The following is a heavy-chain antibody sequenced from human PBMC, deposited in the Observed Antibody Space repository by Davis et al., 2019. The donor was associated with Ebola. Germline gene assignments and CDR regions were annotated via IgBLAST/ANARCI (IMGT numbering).Heavy chain of an antibody. CDR3: ARDHGRVWSDY. CDR1: GYTFTSYY. D-gene: IGHD6-19*01. J-gene: IGHJ4*02. Sequence: ASVKVSCKASGYTFTSYYMHWVRQAPGQGLEWMGWINPNSGGTNYAQKFQGRVTMTTDTSTSTAYMELRSLRSDDTAVYYCARDHGRVWSDYWGQGTLVTVSS. V-gene: IGHV1-2*02. CDR2: INPNSGGT.